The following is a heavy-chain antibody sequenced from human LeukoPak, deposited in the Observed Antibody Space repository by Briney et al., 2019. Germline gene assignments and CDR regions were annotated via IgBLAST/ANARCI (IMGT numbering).Heavy chain of an antibody. J-gene: IGHJ4*02. CDR1: GYSFTSYW. Sequence: HGESLKISCKGSGYSFTSYWIGWVRQMPGKGLEWMGIIHPGDSDTRYSPSFQGQVTISSDKSISTAYLQWSSLKASDTAMYYCATSGMVATHSLDFWGQGTLVTVSS. CDR3: ATSGMVATHSLDF. D-gene: IGHD5-12*01. V-gene: IGHV5-51*01. CDR2: IHPGDSDT.